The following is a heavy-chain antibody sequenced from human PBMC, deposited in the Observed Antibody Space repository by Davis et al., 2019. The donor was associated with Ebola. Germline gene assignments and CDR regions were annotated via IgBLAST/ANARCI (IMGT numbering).Heavy chain of an antibody. CDR2: ISGTGATT. Sequence: GGSLRLSCAASVFCFSCTAMSWVRQAPGKGLEWVSVISGTGATTVYADSVQGRFTISRDNSKNTLYLQMHSPRAEDTAMYYCASTLGVVGARDYYGMDVWGQGTTVTVSS. J-gene: IGHJ6*02. D-gene: IGHD1-26*01. CDR1: VFCFSCTA. CDR3: ASTLGVVGARDYYGMDV. V-gene: IGHV3-23*01.